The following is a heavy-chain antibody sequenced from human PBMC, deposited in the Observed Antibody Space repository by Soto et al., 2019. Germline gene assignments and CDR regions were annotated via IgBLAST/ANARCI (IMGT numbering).Heavy chain of an antibody. J-gene: IGHJ3*02. CDR2: IWYDGSNK. CDR3: ARAGGWELLRAFDI. Sequence: QVQLVESGGGVVQPGRSLRLSCAASGFTFSSYGMHWVRQAPGKGLEWVAVIWYDGSNKYYADSVKGRFTISRDNSKNTLYLQMNSLRAADTAVYYCARAGGWELLRAFDIGGQVTMGTVSS. CDR1: GFTFSSYG. D-gene: IGHD1-26*01. V-gene: IGHV3-33*01.